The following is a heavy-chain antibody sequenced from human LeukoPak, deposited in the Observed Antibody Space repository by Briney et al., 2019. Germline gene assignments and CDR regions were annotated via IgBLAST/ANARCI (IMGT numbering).Heavy chain of an antibody. Sequence: ASVKVSCKASGYTFTGYYMHWVRQAPGQGLEWMGWINPNSGGTNYAQKFQGRVTMTRDTSISTAYMELSRLRSDDTAVYYCARVGWGGPADYYYYYMDVWGKGTTVTVSS. V-gene: IGHV1-2*02. CDR1: GYTFTGYY. J-gene: IGHJ6*03. CDR2: INPNSGGT. D-gene: IGHD3-16*01. CDR3: ARVGWGGPADYYYYYMDV.